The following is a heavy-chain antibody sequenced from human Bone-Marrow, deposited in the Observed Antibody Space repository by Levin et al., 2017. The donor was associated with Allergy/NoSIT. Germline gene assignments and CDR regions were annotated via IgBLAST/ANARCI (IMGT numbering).Heavy chain of an antibody. CDR2: IYSGGGT. J-gene: IGHJ4*02. CDR1: GVTVFNNY. CDR3: GRDGPGGGH. D-gene: IGHD3-10*01. V-gene: IGHV3-66*01. Sequence: GGSLRLSCTASGVTVFNNYFMWVRQAPGKGLEWVSHIYSGGGTNYADSVKGRFSVSRDNSKNTVYLQMNSLRADDTAVYYCGRDGPGGGHWGPGTQVTVCS.